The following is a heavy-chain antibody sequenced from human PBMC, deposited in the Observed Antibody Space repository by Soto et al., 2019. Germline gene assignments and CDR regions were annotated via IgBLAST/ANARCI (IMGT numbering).Heavy chain of an antibody. CDR1: GFTFSSYG. Sequence: GGSLRLSCAASGFTFSSYGMHWVRQAPDKGLEWVAVISYDGSNKYYADSVKGRFTISRDNSKNTLYLQMNSLRAEDTAVYYCAKEDDIVVVPAALDYWGQGTLVTVSS. D-gene: IGHD2-2*01. V-gene: IGHV3-30*18. CDR3: AKEDDIVVVPAALDY. J-gene: IGHJ4*02. CDR2: ISYDGSNK.